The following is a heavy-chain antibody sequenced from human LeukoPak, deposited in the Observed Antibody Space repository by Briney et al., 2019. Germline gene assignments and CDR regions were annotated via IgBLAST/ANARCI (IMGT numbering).Heavy chain of an antibody. CDR2: INHSGST. D-gene: IGHD3-9*01. Sequence: PETLSLTCAVYGVSFSGYYWSWIRQPPGKGLEWIGEINHSGSTNYNPSLKSRVTISVDTSKNQFSLKLSSVTAADTAVYYCARGMTYYDILTGCYRDNWFDPWGQGTLVTVYS. J-gene: IGHJ5*02. CDR1: GVSFSGYY. CDR3: ARGMTYYDILTGCYRDNWFDP. V-gene: IGHV4-34*01.